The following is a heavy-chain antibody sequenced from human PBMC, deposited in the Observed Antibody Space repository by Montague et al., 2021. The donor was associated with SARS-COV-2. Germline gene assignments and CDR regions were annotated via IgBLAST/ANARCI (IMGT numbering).Heavy chain of an antibody. Sequence: SETLSLTCNVSGDSITNTRYFWGWFRQPPGKALEWIGSIYHNGKTYYNPSLERRALLSIDTSKNQFSLRLSSVIASDTAVYYCAVELNYFFDYWGQGFLVSVSS. V-gene: IGHV4-39*01. CDR3: AVELNYFFDY. CDR2: IYHNGKT. D-gene: IGHD1-7*01. CDR1: GDSITNTRYF. J-gene: IGHJ4*02.